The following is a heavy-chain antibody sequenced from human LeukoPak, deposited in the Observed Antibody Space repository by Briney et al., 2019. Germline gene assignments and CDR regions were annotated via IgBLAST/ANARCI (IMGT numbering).Heavy chain of an antibody. V-gene: IGHV1-2*02. Sequence: GASVKVSCKASGYTFTSYGISWVRQAPGQGLEWMGWINPNSGGTNYAQKFQGRVTMTRDTSISTAYMELSRLRSDDTAVYYCATQKNRVVPAAIGAYMDVWGKGTTVTVSS. CDR2: INPNSGGT. D-gene: IGHD2-2*01. CDR1: GYTFTSYG. J-gene: IGHJ6*03. CDR3: ATQKNRVVPAAIGAYMDV.